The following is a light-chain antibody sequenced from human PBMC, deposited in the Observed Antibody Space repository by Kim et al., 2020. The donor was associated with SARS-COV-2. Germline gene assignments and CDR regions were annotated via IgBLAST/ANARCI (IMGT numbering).Light chain of an antibody. Sequence: SYELTQPLSVSVPQGQTARITCSGDALPKQYAYWYQQKPGQAPVLVIYKDSERPSGIPERFSGSSSGTTVTLTISGVQAEDEDDYYCQSADSSGTFWVFGGGTQLTVL. CDR2: KDS. J-gene: IGLJ3*02. V-gene: IGLV3-25*03. CDR1: ALPKQY. CDR3: QSADSSGTFWV.